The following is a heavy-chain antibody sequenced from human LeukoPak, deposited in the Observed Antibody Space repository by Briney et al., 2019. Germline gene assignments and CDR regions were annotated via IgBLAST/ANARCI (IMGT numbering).Heavy chain of an antibody. J-gene: IGHJ2*01. CDR2: IYYSGST. Sequence: SETLSLTCTVSGGSISSYYWSWIRQPPGKGLEWIGYIYYSGSTNYNPSLKSRVTISVDTSKNQFSLKLSSVTAADTAVYYCARRYPGYSSGWYGTWYFDLWGRGTLATVSS. D-gene: IGHD6-19*01. CDR3: ARRYPGYSSGWYGTWYFDL. CDR1: GGSISSYY. V-gene: IGHV4-59*08.